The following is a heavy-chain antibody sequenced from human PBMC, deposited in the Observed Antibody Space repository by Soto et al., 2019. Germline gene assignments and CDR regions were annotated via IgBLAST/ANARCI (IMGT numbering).Heavy chain of an antibody. CDR3: AIYVTCRVTSFEY. CDR1: GFVFNSYS. J-gene: IGHJ4*02. D-gene: IGHD2-21*02. CDR2: ISSDSVHR. V-gene: IGHV3-21*02. Sequence: EVQLVESGGGLVEPGGSLRLSCAASGFVFNSYSMNWVRQAPGKGPEWVSYISSDSVHRWYAASLKGPLTISRDNANKEVFLHRDSLRAEDEALYYCAIYVTCRVTSFEYWGQGTMVTVSS.